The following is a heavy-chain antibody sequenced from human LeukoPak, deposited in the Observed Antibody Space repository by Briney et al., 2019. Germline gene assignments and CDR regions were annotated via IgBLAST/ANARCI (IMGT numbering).Heavy chain of an antibody. CDR1: GGTFSSYA. CDR3: ARLGPYYDSSGYGEYNWFDP. D-gene: IGHD3-22*01. CDR2: IIPIFGTA. V-gene: IGHV1-69*13. Sequence: SVKVSCKASGGTFSSYAISWVRQAPGQGLEWMGGIIPIFGTANYAQKFQGRVTITADESTSTAYMELSSLRSEDTAVYYCARLGPYYDSSGYGEYNWFDPWGQGTLVTVSS. J-gene: IGHJ5*02.